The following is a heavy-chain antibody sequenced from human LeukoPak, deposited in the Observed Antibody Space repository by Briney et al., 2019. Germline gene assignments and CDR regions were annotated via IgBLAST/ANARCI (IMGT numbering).Heavy chain of an antibody. CDR1: GYSISSGYY. J-gene: IGHJ5*02. CDR3: ARGRYSSGWYNWFDP. CDR2: IYHSGST. V-gene: IGHV4-38-2*02. Sequence: KPSETLSLTCTFSGYSISSGYYWGWIRQPPGKGPEWIGSIYHSGSTYYNPSLKSRVTISVDTSKNQFSLKLSSVTAADTAVYYCARGRYSSGWYNWFDPWGQGTLVTVSS. D-gene: IGHD6-19*01.